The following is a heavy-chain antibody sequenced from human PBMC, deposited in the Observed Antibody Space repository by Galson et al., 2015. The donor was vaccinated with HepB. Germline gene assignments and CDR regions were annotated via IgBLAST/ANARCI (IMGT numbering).Heavy chain of an antibody. J-gene: IGHJ2*01. CDR1: GGSISSYY. CDR2: IYTSGST. Sequence: SETLSLTCTVSGGSISSYYWSWIRQPAGKGLEWIGRIYTSGSTNYNPSLKSRVTMSVDTSKNQFSLKLSSVTAADTAVYYCARGGGELRPIPTPDWYFDLWGRGTLVTVSS. V-gene: IGHV4-4*07. CDR3: ARGGGELRPIPTPDWYFDL. D-gene: IGHD1-26*01.